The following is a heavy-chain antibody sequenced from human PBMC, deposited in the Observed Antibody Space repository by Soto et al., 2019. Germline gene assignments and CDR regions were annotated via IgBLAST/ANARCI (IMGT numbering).Heavy chain of an antibody. CDR2: VYHTGET. D-gene: IGHD2-2*03. CDR3: ARDFMDIVLVTAAMKTPYYYGMDV. J-gene: IGHJ6*02. Sequence: SETLSLTCGVSGGTVASSHWWSWVRRSPGRGLEGIGNVYHTGETNFNPSLQSRVHISVDTSNNQFSLTLSSVTAADTAVYYCARDFMDIVLVTAAMKTPYYYGMDVWRQGTTVTVSS. CDR1: GGTVASSHW. V-gene: IGHV4-4*02.